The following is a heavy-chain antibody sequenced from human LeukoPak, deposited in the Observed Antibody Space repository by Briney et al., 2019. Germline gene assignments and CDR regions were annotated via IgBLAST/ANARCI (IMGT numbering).Heavy chain of an antibody. V-gene: IGHV4-34*01. CDR3: ARVFLGYCSSTSCYNRWYFDY. CDR2: INHSGST. CDR1: GRSFSGYY. Sequence: SETLSLTCAVYGRSFSGYYWSWIRQPPGKGLEWIGEINHSGSTNYNPSLKSRVTISVDTSKNQFSLKLSSVTAADTAVYYCARVFLGYCSSTSCYNRWYFDYWGQGTLVTVSS. D-gene: IGHD2-2*02. J-gene: IGHJ4*02.